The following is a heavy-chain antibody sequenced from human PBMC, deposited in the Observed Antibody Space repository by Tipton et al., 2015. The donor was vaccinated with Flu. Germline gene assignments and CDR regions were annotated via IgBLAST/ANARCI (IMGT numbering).Heavy chain of an antibody. CDR3: AGQYYYDSSGQPGYYYGMDV. V-gene: IGHV3-21*01. Sequence: GSLRLSCAASGFTFSSYSMNWVRQAPGKGLEWVSSISSSSSYIYYADSVKGRFTISRDNAKNSLYLQMNSLRAEDTAVYYCAGQYYYDSSGQPGYYYGMDVWGQGTTVTVSS. D-gene: IGHD3-22*01. CDR2: ISSSSSYI. J-gene: IGHJ6*02. CDR1: GFTFSSYS.